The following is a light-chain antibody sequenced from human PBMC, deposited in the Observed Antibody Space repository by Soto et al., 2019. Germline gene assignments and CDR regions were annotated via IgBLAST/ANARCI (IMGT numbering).Light chain of an antibody. V-gene: IGKV1-39*01. J-gene: IGKJ2*01. CDR1: QTISTY. CDR3: QQSLTIPYT. Sequence: DLQMTQSPSSLSASVGDRVTITCRAGQTISTYLNWYQQKPGKAPKLLIYAASTLQSGVPSRFSGSGSGADFALTISSLHPEDFATYYCQQSLTIPYTFGQGTKLEIK. CDR2: AAS.